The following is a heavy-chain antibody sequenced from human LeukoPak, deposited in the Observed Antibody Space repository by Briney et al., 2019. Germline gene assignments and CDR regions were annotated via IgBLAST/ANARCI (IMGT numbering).Heavy chain of an antibody. V-gene: IGHV3-48*01. CDR2: IDSDTYGNTI. D-gene: IGHD5-18*01. J-gene: IGHJ4*02. CDR1: GFTLSSYS. Sequence: GGSLRLSCAASGFTLSSYSMNWVRQAPGKGLEWISYIDSDTYGNTIYYPHTVKGRFTISRDNAKNSLYLQMNTLRVEDTAMYYCASLDTAKQPLANHGGQGTLVTVSS. CDR3: ASLDTAKQPLANH.